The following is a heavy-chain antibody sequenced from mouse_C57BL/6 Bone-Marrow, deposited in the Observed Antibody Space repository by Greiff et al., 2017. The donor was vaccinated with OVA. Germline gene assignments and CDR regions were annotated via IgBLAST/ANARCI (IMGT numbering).Heavy chain of an antibody. CDR3: ARGYDYYGSSFYYYAMDY. CDR1: GYTFTDYY. Sequence: EVKLQQSGPELVKPGASVKISCKASGYTFTDYYMNWVKQSHGKSLEWIGDINPNNGGTSYNQKFKGKATLTVDKSSSTAYMELRSLTSEDSAVYYCARGYDYYGSSFYYYAMDYWGQGTSVTVSS. V-gene: IGHV1-26*01. CDR2: INPNNGGT. D-gene: IGHD1-1*01. J-gene: IGHJ4*01.